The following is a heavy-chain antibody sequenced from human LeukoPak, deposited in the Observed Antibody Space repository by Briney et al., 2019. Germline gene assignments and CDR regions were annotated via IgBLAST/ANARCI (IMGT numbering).Heavy chain of an antibody. CDR1: GFTFXXXX. Sequence: GFTFXXXXMNXVRXAPGKXMEXXXSXXISIIYIYYAYSLKARFTISRDNSKNSLSLQMNSLRAEDTAVYYCARVGYCSSTSCHDFDYWGQGTLVTVSS. V-gene: IGHV3-21*01. J-gene: IGHJ4*02. D-gene: IGHD2-2*01. CDR3: ARVGYCSSTSCHDFDY. CDR2: XXISIIYI.